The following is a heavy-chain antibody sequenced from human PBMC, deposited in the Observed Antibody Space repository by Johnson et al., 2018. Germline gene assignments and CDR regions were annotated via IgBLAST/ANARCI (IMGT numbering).Heavy chain of an antibody. CDR3: APSPVTPQGYYYYGSDV. Sequence: VQLQESGGGLVQPGGSLRLACGASGFTFNNYGMNWVRQAPGMGLEWIASISSSSGIINYADSVKGRFTISRDNAKKSLYLQMNSLRDEDTAVYYCAPSPVTPQGYYYYGSDVWGQGTTVTGSS. CDR2: ISSSSGII. J-gene: IGHJ6*02. D-gene: IGHD4-17*01. V-gene: IGHV3-48*02. CDR1: GFTFNNYG.